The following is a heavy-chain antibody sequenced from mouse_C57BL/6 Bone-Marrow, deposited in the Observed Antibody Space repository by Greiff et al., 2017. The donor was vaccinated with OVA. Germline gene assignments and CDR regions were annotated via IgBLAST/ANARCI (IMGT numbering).Heavy chain of an antibody. J-gene: IGHJ1*03. CDR1: GFTFSDYG. D-gene: IGHD2-3*01. V-gene: IGHV5-17*01. CDR2: ISSGSSTI. Sequence: EVKLMESGGGLVKPGGSLKLSCAASGFTFSDYGMHWVRQAPEKGLEWVAYISSGSSTIYYADTVKGRFTISRDNAKNTLFLQMTSLRSEDTAMYYCASLYDGYHWYFDVWGTGTTVTVSS. CDR3: ASLYDGYHWYFDV.